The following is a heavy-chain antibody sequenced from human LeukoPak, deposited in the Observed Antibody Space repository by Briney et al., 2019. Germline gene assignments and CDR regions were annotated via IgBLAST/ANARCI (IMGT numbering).Heavy chain of an antibody. V-gene: IGHV3-21*04. CDR2: ISSSSSYI. CDR1: GFTFSSYS. CDR3: ARVAVGGYYYYYYYMDV. J-gene: IGHJ6*03. D-gene: IGHD2-15*01. Sequence: GGSLRLSCAASGFTFSSYSMNWVRQAPGKGLEWVSSISSSSSYIYYADSVKGRFTISRDNAKNSLYLQMNSLRAEDTAVYYCARVAVGGYYYYYYYMDVWGKGTTVTVSS.